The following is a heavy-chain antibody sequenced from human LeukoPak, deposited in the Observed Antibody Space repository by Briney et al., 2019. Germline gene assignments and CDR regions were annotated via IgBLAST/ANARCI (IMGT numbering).Heavy chain of an antibody. D-gene: IGHD1-26*01. CDR3: ASVGSYYLDY. CDR2: ISYDGSNK. CDR1: GFSFSSYA. J-gene: IGHJ4*02. V-gene: IGHV3-30-3*01. Sequence: GGSLRLSCAASGFSFSSYAMHWVRQAPGKGLEWVAVISYDGSNKYYADSVKGRFTISRDNSKNTLYLQMNSLRAEDTAVYYCASVGSYYLDYWGQGTLVTVSS.